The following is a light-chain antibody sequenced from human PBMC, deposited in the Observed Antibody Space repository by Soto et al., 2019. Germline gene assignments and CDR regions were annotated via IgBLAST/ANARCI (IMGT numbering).Light chain of an antibody. Sequence: QSVLTQPPSASGTPGQRVTISCSGSSSNIGSNYVYWYQQLPGTAPKLLIYYNSQRPSGVPDRFSGSKSDTSASLAISGLRSEDEADYYCSAGDDSLRAVMFGGGTKLTVL. J-gene: IGLJ3*02. V-gene: IGLV1-47*01. CDR3: SAGDDSLRAVM. CDR1: SSNIGSNY. CDR2: YNS.